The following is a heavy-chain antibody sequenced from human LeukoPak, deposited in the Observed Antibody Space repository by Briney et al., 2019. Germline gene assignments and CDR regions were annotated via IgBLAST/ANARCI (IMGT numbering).Heavy chain of an antibody. Sequence: PSGTLSLTCAVSGGSISSNNWWSWVRQPPGKGLEWIGEIYHSGSTNYNPSLKSRVTISVDTSKNQFSLKLSSVTAADTAVYYCARDYYYDSSGYSHDAFDIWGQGTMVTVSS. CDR1: GGSISSNNW. CDR3: ARDYYYDSSGYSHDAFDI. J-gene: IGHJ3*02. D-gene: IGHD3-22*01. V-gene: IGHV4-4*02. CDR2: IYHSGST.